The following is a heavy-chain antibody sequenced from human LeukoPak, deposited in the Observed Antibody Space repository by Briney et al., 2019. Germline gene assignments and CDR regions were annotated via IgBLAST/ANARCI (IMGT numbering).Heavy chain of an antibody. Sequence: GASVKVSCKASGYTFTGNYMHWVRQAPGQGLEWMGRINPNSGGTNYAQKFQGRVTMTRDTSISTAYMELSRLRSDDTAVYYCARDLIAVTTTPDYWGQGTLVTVSS. V-gene: IGHV1-2*06. CDR1: GYTFTGNY. J-gene: IGHJ4*02. D-gene: IGHD4-17*01. CDR2: INPNSGGT. CDR3: ARDLIAVTTTPDY.